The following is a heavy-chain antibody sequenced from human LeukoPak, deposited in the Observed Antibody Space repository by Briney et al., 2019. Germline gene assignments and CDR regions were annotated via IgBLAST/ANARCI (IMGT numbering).Heavy chain of an antibody. J-gene: IGHJ4*02. CDR3: ARSQIVGATSNFDY. Sequence: ASVKVSCKASGGTFSSYAISWVRQAPGQGLEWMGRIIPIFGTANYAQKFQGRVTITTDESTSTAYMELSSLRSEDPAVYYCARSQIVGATSNFDYWGQGTLVTVSS. CDR1: GGTFSSYA. CDR2: IIPIFGTA. V-gene: IGHV1-69*05. D-gene: IGHD1-26*01.